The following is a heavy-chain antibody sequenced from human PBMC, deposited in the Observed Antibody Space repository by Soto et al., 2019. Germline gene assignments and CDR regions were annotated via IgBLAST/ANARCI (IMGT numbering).Heavy chain of an antibody. D-gene: IGHD3-10*01. J-gene: IGHJ4*02. CDR1: GGSISGYY. Sequence: QVQLQESGPGLVRPSETLSLTCTVSGGSISGYYWSWIRQPPGKGLEWIGYIYYSGTTSYNPSLNGRVPMSVDTSNNQFSLQVNSVTAADTAVYYCARESYYGSGATVVAYWGQGTLVTVSS. CDR3: ARESYYGSGATVVAY. V-gene: IGHV4-59*01. CDR2: IYYSGTT.